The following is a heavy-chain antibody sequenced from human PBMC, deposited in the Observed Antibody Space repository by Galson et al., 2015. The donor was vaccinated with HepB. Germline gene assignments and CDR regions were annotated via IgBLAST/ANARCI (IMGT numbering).Heavy chain of an antibody. J-gene: IGHJ3*01. CDR3: ARAEDTAMDAAIDV. CDR2: ISSTGDYI. V-gene: IGHV3-21*01. CDR1: GFTFSRYS. D-gene: IGHD5-18*01. Sequence: SLRLSCAGFGFTFSRYSLNWVRQAPGKGLEWVSSISSTGDYIDYADSVRGRFTISRDNAKNSLILQMNRLRVEDTAVYYCARAEDTAMDAAIDVWGQGTMVTVSS.